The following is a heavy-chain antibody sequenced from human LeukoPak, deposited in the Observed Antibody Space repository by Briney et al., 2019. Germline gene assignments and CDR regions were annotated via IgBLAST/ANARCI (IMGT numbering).Heavy chain of an antibody. D-gene: IGHD2-2*01. CDR3: ARELLHPDLDIVVAPAAMDV. CDR2: IKQDGSEK. CDR1: GFTFSSYW. Sequence: GGSLRLSCAASGFTFSSYWMSWVRQAPGKGLEWVANIKQDGSEKYYVDSVKGRFTISRDNAKNSLYLQMNSLRAEDTAVYYCARELLHPDLDIVVAPAAMDVWGQGTTVTVSS. V-gene: IGHV3-7*01. J-gene: IGHJ6*02.